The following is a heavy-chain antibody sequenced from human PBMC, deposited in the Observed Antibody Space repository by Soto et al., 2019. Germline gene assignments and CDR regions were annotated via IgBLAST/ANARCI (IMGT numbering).Heavy chain of an antibody. D-gene: IGHD3-10*01. V-gene: IGHV3-11*01. Sequence: QVHLVESGGGLVKPGGSVRLSCAASGITFSDCYMNWIRQAPGKGLVWVSYMSSSGNNINYAGSLMGRFTVSRDNAKNTLYLQMNSLRAEDTAIYYCARVRFGQWGYAMDVWGQGTTVTVSS. J-gene: IGHJ6*02. CDR3: ARVRFGQWGYAMDV. CDR2: MSSSGNNI. CDR1: GITFSDCY.